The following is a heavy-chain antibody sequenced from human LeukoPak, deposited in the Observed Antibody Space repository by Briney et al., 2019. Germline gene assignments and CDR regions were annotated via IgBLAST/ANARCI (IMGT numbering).Heavy chain of an antibody. Sequence: GGSLRLSCGDSTFNFSDYGMHWVRQAPGKGLEWLALISYDGRTKYYADSLKGRFTISRDISKNTLYLQMNSLTAEDTAVYYCAKDRDTAMVIVDYWGQGTLVTVSS. CDR1: TFNFSDYG. D-gene: IGHD5-18*01. V-gene: IGHV3-30*18. CDR2: ISYDGRTK. CDR3: AKDRDTAMVIVDY. J-gene: IGHJ4*02.